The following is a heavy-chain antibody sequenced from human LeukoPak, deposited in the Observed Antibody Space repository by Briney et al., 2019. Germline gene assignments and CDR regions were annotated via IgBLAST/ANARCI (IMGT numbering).Heavy chain of an antibody. CDR2: INQVASEK. V-gene: IGHV3-7*04. D-gene: IGHD3-10*01. Sequence: AGSLRLSCAASGFTISFYWMSCIRQAPGKGLEWVANINQVASEKNYVDSVKGRFTISRDNAKNSLYLQMNSVRAEDTAMYYCVRDGGYYGPDSWGQGALVSVSS. CDR3: VRDGGYYGPDS. J-gene: IGHJ4*02. CDR1: GFTISFYW.